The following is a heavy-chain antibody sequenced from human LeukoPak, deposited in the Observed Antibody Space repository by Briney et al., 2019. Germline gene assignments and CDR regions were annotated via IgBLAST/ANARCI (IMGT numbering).Heavy chain of an antibody. J-gene: IGHJ4*02. CDR3: ASYCISRRCDSVFDY. Sequence: SETLSLTCTVSGGSISPSYWSWIRQPPGKGLEWIGYIYYTGSTNYNPSLKSRVTISVDTSKSQFSLTLSSVTAADTAVYYCASYCISRRCDSVFDYWGQGTLVTVSS. D-gene: IGHD2-15*01. CDR1: GGSISPSY. CDR2: IYYTGST. V-gene: IGHV4-59*01.